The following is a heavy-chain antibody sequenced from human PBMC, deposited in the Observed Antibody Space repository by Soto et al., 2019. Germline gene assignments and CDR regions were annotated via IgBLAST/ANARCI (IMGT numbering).Heavy chain of an antibody. CDR3: ARKDKSGYFNWFDP. CDR2: IFPSDSDT. J-gene: IGHJ5*02. D-gene: IGHD3-22*01. CDR1: GDRFTSYW. V-gene: IGHV5-51*01. Sequence: PXESLKVSCRTSGDRFTSYWIAWVLQMPGKGLEWMGIIFPSDSDTRYSPSFQGQVTISADRSTSTVFLQWASLKASDTAVYFCARKDKSGYFNWFDPWGQGTLVTVSS.